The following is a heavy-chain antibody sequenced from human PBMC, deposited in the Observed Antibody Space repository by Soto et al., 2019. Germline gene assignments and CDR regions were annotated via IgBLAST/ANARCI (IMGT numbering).Heavy chain of an antibody. CDR1: GYTFTSSA. Sequence: QVPLVQSGAEVKKPGASVKVSCKASGYTFTSSAIPWVRQAPGQRLERMGWINAYNGPTKYSQKFQGRVTITRDTSASTAYMELSSLRSEDTAVYSCGRDRDYYDVWRTDSDAFDMWGKGTIVTVSS. CDR3: GRDRDYYDVWRTDSDAFDM. D-gene: IGHD3-3*01. J-gene: IGHJ3*02. V-gene: IGHV1-3*01. CDR2: INAYNGPT.